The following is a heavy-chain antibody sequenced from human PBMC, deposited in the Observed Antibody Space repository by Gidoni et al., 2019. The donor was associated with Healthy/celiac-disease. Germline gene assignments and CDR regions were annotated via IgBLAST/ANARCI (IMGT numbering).Heavy chain of an antibody. J-gene: IGHJ4*02. Sequence: APGKGLEWVSAISGSGGSTYYADSVKGRFTISRDNSKNTLYLQMNSLRAEDTAVYYCASGYYYDSSGYDYWGQGTLVTVSS. CDR2: ISGSGGST. V-gene: IGHV3-23*01. D-gene: IGHD3-22*01. CDR3: ASGYYYDSSGYDY.